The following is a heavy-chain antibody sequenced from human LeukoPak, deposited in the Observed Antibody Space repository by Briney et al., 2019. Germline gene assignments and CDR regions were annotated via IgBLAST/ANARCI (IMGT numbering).Heavy chain of an antibody. D-gene: IGHD2-15*01. CDR1: GYTFTSYA. Sequence: AASVKVSCKASGYTFTSYAMHWVRQAPGQRLEWMGWINAGNGNTKYSQKFQGRVTITRDTSASTAYMKLSSLRSEDTAVYYCASPALLYCSGGSCYYEDAFDIWGQGTMVTVSS. J-gene: IGHJ3*02. V-gene: IGHV1-3*01. CDR2: INAGNGNT. CDR3: ASPALLYCSGGSCYYEDAFDI.